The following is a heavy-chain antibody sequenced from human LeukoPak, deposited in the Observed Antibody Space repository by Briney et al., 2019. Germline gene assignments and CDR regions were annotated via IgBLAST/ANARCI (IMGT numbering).Heavy chain of an antibody. CDR2: INPNSGGT. D-gene: IGHD6-13*01. CDR1: GYTFTGYY. V-gene: IGHV1-2*02. J-gene: IGHJ4*02. Sequence: ASVKVSCTASGYTFTGYYMHWVRQAPGQGLEWMGWINPNSGGTNYAQKFQGRVTMTRDTSISTAYMELSRLRSDDTAVYYCARDRGISRDLFDYWGQGTLVTVSS. CDR3: ARDRGISRDLFDY.